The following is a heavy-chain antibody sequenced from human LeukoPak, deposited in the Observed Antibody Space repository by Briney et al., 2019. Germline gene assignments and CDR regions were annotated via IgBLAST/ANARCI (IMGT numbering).Heavy chain of an antibody. Sequence: SQTLSLTCTVSGGSISSGDYYWSWIRQPPGKGQEWIGYIYYSGSTYYNPSLKSRVTISVDTSKNQFSLKLSSVTAADTAVYYCAGRGATKPWGFDYWGQGTLVTVSS. CDR1: GGSISSGDYY. CDR2: IYYSGST. J-gene: IGHJ4*02. D-gene: IGHD1-26*01. CDR3: AGRGATKPWGFDY. V-gene: IGHV4-30-4*08.